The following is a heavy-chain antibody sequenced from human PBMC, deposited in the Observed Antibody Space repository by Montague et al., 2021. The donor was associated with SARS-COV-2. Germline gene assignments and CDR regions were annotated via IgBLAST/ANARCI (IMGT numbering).Heavy chain of an antibody. Sequence: PALVKPTQTLTLTCTFSGFSLSTSGMCVSWIRQPPGKALEWLARIDWDDDKYYSTSLKTRLPISKDTSKNQVVLTMTNMDPVDTATYYCARGYYDILTGYLDAFDIWGQGTMVTVSS. V-gene: IGHV2-70*11. CDR2: IDWDDDK. J-gene: IGHJ3*02. CDR3: ARGYYDILTGYLDAFDI. D-gene: IGHD3-9*01. CDR1: GFSLSTSGMC.